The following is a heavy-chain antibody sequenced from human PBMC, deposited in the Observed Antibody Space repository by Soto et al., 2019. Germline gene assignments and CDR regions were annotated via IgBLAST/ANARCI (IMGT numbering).Heavy chain of an antibody. CDR1: GFRFRSYV. V-gene: IGHV3-33*05. CDR2: TSYDGSDK. D-gene: IGHD3-16*01. CDR3: ARWGTTGGLDV. J-gene: IGHJ1*01. Sequence: QVQLVESGGGVVQPGTSLRVSCVGSGFRFRSYVIHWVRQAPGKGLEWVALTSYDGSDKYYGDSVRGRFTISRDNSRNTVDLQMDSRRLEDTALYYCARWGTTGGLDVWGQGTLVSVSS.